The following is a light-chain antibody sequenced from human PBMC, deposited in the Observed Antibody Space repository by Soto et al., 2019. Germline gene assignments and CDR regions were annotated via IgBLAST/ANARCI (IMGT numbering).Light chain of an antibody. CDR1: QSVSSN. Sequence: EIVLTQSPGTLSLSPGERATLSCRASQSVSSNLAWYQQKPGQAPRLLIYGAFTRATGIPARFSGSGSGTEFTLTISSLQSEDLAVYYCQQYNNWFFTFGQGTRLEI. V-gene: IGKV3-15*01. CDR3: QQYNNWFFT. CDR2: GAF. J-gene: IGKJ5*01.